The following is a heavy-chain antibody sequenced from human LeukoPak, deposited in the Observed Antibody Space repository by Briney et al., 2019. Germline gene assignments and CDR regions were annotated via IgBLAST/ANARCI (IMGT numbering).Heavy chain of an antibody. CDR1: GGSFSGYY. V-gene: IGHV4-34*01. Sequence: SETLSLTCAVYGGSFSGYYWSWIRQPPGKGLEWIGEINHSGSTNYNPSLKSRVTISVDTSKNQFSLKLSSVTAAGTAVYYCARGPDEEWLAHAFDIWGQETMVTVSS. J-gene: IGHJ3*02. D-gene: IGHD6-19*01. CDR3: ARGPDEEWLAHAFDI. CDR2: INHSGST.